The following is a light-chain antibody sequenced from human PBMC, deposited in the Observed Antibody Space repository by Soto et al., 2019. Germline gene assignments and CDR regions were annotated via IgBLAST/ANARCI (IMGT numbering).Light chain of an antibody. CDR2: EVS. Sequence: QSALTQPASVSGSPGQSITISCTGTSCDVGGYNYVSWYQQHPGKAPKLMIYEVSNRPSGVSNRFSGSKSGNTASLTISGLQAEDEADYYCSSYTSSSTGVFGGGTKRTVL. CDR3: SSYTSSSTGV. V-gene: IGLV2-14*01. J-gene: IGLJ3*02. CDR1: SCDVGGYNY.